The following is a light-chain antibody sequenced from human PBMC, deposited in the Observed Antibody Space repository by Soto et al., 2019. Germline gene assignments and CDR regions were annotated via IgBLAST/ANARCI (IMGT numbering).Light chain of an antibody. V-gene: IGKV3-20*01. CDR3: QQYGSSQWT. Sequence: EIVLTQSPGTLSLSPGERATLSCRASQSVSSSYLAWHQQKPGQAPRLLIYGASSRATGIPDRFSGSGSGTDFTLTISRLEPEDFAVYYCQQYGSSQWTFGQGTKVDIK. CDR2: GAS. CDR1: QSVSSSY. J-gene: IGKJ1*01.